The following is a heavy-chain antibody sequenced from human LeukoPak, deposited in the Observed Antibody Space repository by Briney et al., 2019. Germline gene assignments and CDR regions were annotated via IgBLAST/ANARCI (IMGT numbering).Heavy chain of an antibody. J-gene: IGHJ5*02. V-gene: IGHV1-2*02. Sequence: ASVKVSCKTSGYSFTDYYMHWVRQAPGQGLEWMGWINPNSGGTSSAQKFQGRVTMTRDTSITTVYMEVSWLTSDDTAIYYCTRADRLDGGPYLIGPWGQGTLVTVSS. CDR1: GYSFTDYY. D-gene: IGHD2-21*01. CDR2: INPNSGGT. CDR3: TRADRLDGGPYLIGP.